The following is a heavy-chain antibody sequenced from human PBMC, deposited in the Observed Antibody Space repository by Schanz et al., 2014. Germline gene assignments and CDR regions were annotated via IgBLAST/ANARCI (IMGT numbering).Heavy chain of an antibody. D-gene: IGHD1-1*01. V-gene: IGHV1-2*06. J-gene: IGHJ4*02. CDR1: GYSFSAYY. CDR2: FT. Sequence: QMQLVQSGAELKNPGASVKVSCKASGYSFSAYYIHWMRQAPGQGLEWLGRFTHISQKFQGRVTMTRDTSSTTAYMELNSLRSDDTAVYYCVRELSGGTFDYWGQGALVTVSS. CDR3: VRELSGGTFDY.